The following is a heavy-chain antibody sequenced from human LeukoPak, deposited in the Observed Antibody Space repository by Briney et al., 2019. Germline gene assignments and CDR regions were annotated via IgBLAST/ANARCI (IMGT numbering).Heavy chain of an antibody. Sequence: GGSLRLSCAASGFTFGSYEVNWVRQAPGKGLEWVSYISSSGSTIYYADSVKGRFTISRDNAKNSLYLQMNSLRAEDTAVYYCARKGIYYYYYYMDVWGKGTTVTVSS. J-gene: IGHJ6*03. CDR2: ISSSGSTI. CDR1: GFTFGSYE. V-gene: IGHV3-48*03. CDR3: ARKGIYYYYYYMDV.